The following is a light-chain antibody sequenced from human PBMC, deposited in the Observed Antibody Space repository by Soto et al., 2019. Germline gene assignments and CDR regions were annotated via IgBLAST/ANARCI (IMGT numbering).Light chain of an antibody. CDR1: QSVSSSY. CDR3: QQYGSSPWT. V-gene: IGKV3-20*01. Sequence: EIVLTQSPGTLSLSPGERATLSCRASQSVSSSYLVWHQQKPGQAPRLLIYAASRRATGIPDRFSDSGSGTDFTLTISRLEPEDFAVYYCQQYGSSPWTFGQGTKVDTK. J-gene: IGKJ1*01. CDR2: AAS.